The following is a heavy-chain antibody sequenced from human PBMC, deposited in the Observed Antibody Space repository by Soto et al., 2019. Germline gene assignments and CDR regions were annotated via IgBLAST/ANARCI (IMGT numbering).Heavy chain of an antibody. CDR2: ISGSGDST. J-gene: IGHJ4*02. CDR3: AKGSAASGYSPLHY. CDR1: GFTFSSWG. V-gene: IGHV3-23*01. D-gene: IGHD2-15*01. Sequence: EVQLLESGGGLVQPGGSLRLSCAASGFTFSSWGMSWVRQAPGKGLEWVSVISGSGDSTFYADSVKGRFTISRENSKNTLSLQMSSLRAEDTAVYYCAKGSAASGYSPLHYWGQGTLVTVSS.